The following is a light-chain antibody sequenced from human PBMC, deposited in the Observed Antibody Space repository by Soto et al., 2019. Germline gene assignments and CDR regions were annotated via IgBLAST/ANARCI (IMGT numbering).Light chain of an antibody. Sequence: DIQMTQSPSSLSASIGDRVTITCQASQGISNNLNWYQQKPWKAPKLLPYDAPNLKTGVPSRFSGSCSETDFTSTTSSLQPEDIATYYCQQYFHRLLTFGGGTKVEI. CDR2: DAP. V-gene: IGKV1-33*01. J-gene: IGKJ4*02. CDR3: QQYFHRLLT. CDR1: QGISNN.